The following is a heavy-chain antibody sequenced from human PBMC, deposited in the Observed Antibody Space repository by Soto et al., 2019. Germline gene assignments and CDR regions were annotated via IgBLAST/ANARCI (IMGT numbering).Heavy chain of an antibody. CDR1: GYTFTDYY. CDR2: VNPNSGGT. Sequence: AAVNVSCKSSGYTFTDYYFHWVRQAPGQGLEWMGWVNPNSGGTNYAQKFQGRVTMTRDTSISTVYMELSRLRSDDTAVYYCARVPSNSAFDYWGQGTLVTVSS. CDR3: ARVPSNSAFDY. V-gene: IGHV1-2*02. J-gene: IGHJ4*02. D-gene: IGHD6-6*01.